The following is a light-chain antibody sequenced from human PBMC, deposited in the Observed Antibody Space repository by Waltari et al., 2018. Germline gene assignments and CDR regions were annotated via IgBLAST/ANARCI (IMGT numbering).Light chain of an antibody. CDR3: ASWDDSHYV. CDR2: RNN. V-gene: IGLV1-47*01. J-gene: IGLJ1*01. CDR1: HSNPGSQY. Sequence: QSVLTQPPSASATPGQRVSISCSGSHSNPGSQYLYWYQQLPGTAPTLLIYRNNQRPSRVPDRFSASKYGTSASLAISELRSEDEGIYYCASWDDSHYVFGPGTTVSVL.